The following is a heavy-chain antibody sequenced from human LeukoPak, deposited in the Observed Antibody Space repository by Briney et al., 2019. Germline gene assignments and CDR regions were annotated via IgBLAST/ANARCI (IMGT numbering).Heavy chain of an antibody. J-gene: IGHJ3*01. V-gene: IGHV3-66*01. CDR1: GFTVSNHF. CDR3: ARERFSASTDAFDL. CDR2: IYTGGST. D-gene: IGHD3-3*01. Sequence: GGSLRLSCAASGFTVSNHFMAWVRQAPGKGLEWASIIYTGGSTYYADSVKGRFTISKDSSKNTLYLQMNSLRAEDTAVYSCARERFSASTDAFDLWGQGTMVIVSS.